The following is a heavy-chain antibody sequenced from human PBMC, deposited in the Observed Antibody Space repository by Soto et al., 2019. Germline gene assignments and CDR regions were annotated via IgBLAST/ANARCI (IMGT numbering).Heavy chain of an antibody. CDR1: GGSISSYY. Sequence: QVQLQESGPGLVKPSETLSLTCTVSGGSISSYYWSWIRQPPGKGLEWIGYIYYSGSTNYNPSLRSRVTISVATSKNQFSLTLSSVTAAVTAVYYCARDSSIYSYGYRGVLRLDYYYYIDVWGKATTVTVSS. CDR3: ARDSSIYSYGYRGVLRLDYYYYIDV. V-gene: IGHV4-59*01. CDR2: IYYSGST. D-gene: IGHD5-18*01. J-gene: IGHJ6*03.